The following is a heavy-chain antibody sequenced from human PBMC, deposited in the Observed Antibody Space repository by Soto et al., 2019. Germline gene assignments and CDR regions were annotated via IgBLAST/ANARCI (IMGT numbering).Heavy chain of an antibody. D-gene: IGHD3-22*01. CDR2: IYPGDSDT. CDR3: ARHDSSGYHYYYYGMDV. J-gene: IGHJ6*02. CDR1: GYSFTSYW. Sequence: GESLKISCKGSGYSFTSYWIGWVRQMPGKGLEWMGIIYPGDSDTRYSPSFQGQVTISADKSISTAYLQWSSLKASDTAMYYCARHDSSGYHYYYYGMDVWGQGTTVTVSS. V-gene: IGHV5-51*01.